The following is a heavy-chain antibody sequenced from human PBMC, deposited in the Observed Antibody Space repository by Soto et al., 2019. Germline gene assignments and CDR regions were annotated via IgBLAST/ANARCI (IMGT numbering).Heavy chain of an antibody. D-gene: IGHD6-6*01. CDR1: GFSLSTSGVG. V-gene: IGHV2-5*02. J-gene: IGHJ4*02. CDR2: IYWDDDK. Sequence: SGPTLVKPTQTLTLTCTFSGFSLSTSGVGVGWIRQPPGKALEWLALIYWDDDKRYSPSLKSRLTITKDTSKNQVVLTMTNMDPVDTATYYCAHRLELSEYSSPYFDYWGQGTLVTVSS. CDR3: AHRLELSEYSSPYFDY.